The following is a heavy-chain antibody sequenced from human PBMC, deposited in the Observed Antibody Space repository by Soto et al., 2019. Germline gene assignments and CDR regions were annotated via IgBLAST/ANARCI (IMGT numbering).Heavy chain of an antibody. V-gene: IGHV1-69*01. CDR1: GGAFGRSS. J-gene: IGHJ4*02. Sequence: QVQLEQSGPEVKRPGTSVKVSCKASGGAFGRSSVSWVRQAPGQGLEWIGGVIPVFNTSNYSLKFQGRVANFADLSTNTVFMELRSLRSEDTALYYCARGDEMTAVTIFEYWGQGTLVTVSS. CDR3: ARGDEMTAVTIFEY. D-gene: IGHD4-17*01. CDR2: VIPVFNTS.